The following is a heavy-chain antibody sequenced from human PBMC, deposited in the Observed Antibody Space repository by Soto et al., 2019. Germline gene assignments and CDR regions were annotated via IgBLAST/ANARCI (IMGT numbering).Heavy chain of an antibody. CDR1: GFTFSDYY. Sequence: PGGSLRLSCAASGFTFSDYYMSWIRQAPGKGLEWVSYISSSSSYTNYADSVKGRFTISRDNAKNSLYLQMNSLRAEDTAVYYCARRGELSGVRERITIFGVVNPYYYYGMDVWGQGTTVTVSS. V-gene: IGHV3-11*06. J-gene: IGHJ6*02. CDR3: ARRGELSGVRERITIFGVVNPYYYYGMDV. CDR2: ISSSSSYT. D-gene: IGHD3-3*01.